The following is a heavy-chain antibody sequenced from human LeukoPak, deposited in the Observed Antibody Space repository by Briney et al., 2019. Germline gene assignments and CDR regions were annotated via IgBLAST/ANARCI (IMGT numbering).Heavy chain of an antibody. J-gene: IGHJ4*02. CDR1: GGSFSGYY. CDR3: ARRSYGPEDY. CDR2: INHSGST. Sequence: PSETLSLTCAVYGGSFSGYYWSWIRQPPGKGLEWIGEINHSGSTNYNPSLKSRVTISVDTSKNQFSLKLSSVTAADTAVYYCARRSYGPEDYWGQGTLVTVSS. V-gene: IGHV4-34*01. D-gene: IGHD4-17*01.